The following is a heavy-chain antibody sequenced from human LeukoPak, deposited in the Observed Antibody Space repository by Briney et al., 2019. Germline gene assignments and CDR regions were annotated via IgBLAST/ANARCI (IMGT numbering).Heavy chain of an antibody. CDR1: GGSISSSSSS. Sequence: SETLSLTCTVSGGSISSSSSSWGWIRQPPGKGLEWIVSFYYSGGSYYNPSLKSRVTISVDTSKNQFSLKLTSVTAADTAVYYCARHVSAFWSGYYPSYFDHWGQGTLVTVSS. D-gene: IGHD3-3*01. CDR2: FYYSGGS. CDR3: ARHVSAFWSGYYPSYFDH. V-gene: IGHV4-39*01. J-gene: IGHJ4*02.